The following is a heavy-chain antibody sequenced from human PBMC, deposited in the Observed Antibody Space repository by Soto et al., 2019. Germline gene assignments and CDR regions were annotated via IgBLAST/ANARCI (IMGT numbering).Heavy chain of an antibody. Sequence: GGSLRLSCAASGFTFSSYSMNWVRQAPGKGLEWVSSISSSSSYIYYADSVKGRFTISRDNAKNSLYLQMNSLRAEDTAVYYCARDYHPLRAFDIWGQGTMVTVSS. J-gene: IGHJ3*02. CDR3: ARDYHPLRAFDI. CDR1: GFTFSSYS. V-gene: IGHV3-21*01. D-gene: IGHD3-16*02. CDR2: ISSSSSYI.